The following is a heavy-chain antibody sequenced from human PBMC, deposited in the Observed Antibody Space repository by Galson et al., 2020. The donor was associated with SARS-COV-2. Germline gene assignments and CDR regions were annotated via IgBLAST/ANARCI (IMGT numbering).Heavy chain of an antibody. CDR2: IYYSGST. Sequence: SETLSLTCTVSGGSISSGGYYWRWIRQHPGKGLEWIGYIYYSGSTYYNPSLKSRVTISVDTSKNQFSLKLSSVTAADTAVYYCARAPLNYYDSSGYYLNWFDPWGQGTLVTVSS. V-gene: IGHV4-31*03. CDR3: ARAPLNYYDSSGYYLNWFDP. D-gene: IGHD3-22*01. J-gene: IGHJ5*02. CDR1: GGSISSGGYY.